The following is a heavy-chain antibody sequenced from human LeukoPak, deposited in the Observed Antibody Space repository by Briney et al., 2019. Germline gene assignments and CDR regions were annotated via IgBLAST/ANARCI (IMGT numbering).Heavy chain of an antibody. J-gene: IGHJ4*02. CDR3: AKSTKARYCSSTSCWGWLDY. D-gene: IGHD2-2*01. CDR2: IRYDGSNK. V-gene: IGHV3-30*02. Sequence: PGGSLRLSCAASGFTFSSYGMHWVRQAPGKGLEWVAFIRYDGSNKYYADSVKGRFTISRDNSKNTLYLQMNSLRAEDTAVYYCAKSTKARYCSSTSCWGWLDYWGQGTLVTVSS. CDR1: GFTFSSYG.